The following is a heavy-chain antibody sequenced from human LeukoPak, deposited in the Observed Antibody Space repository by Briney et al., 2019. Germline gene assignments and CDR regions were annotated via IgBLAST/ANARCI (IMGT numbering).Heavy chain of an antibody. CDR2: ISVYNGNT. V-gene: IGHV1-18*01. Sequence: ASVKVSCTASGYTFSSYGINWVRQAPGQGLEWMGWISVYNGNTDYAQKLQGRVTMTTDTSTSTTYMELRSLRSDDTAVYYCARGDTAIDPPYYFDYWGQGTLVTVSS. D-gene: IGHD5-18*01. J-gene: IGHJ4*02. CDR1: GYTFSSYG. CDR3: ARGDTAIDPPYYFDY.